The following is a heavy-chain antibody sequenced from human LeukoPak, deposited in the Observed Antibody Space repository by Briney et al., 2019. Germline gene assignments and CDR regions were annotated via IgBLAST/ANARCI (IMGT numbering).Heavy chain of an antibody. J-gene: IGHJ4*02. CDR3: ANSVVAATFDY. Sequence: GGSLRLSCAASGFTFSSYAMSWVRQAPGKGLEWVSAISSSGGSTYYADSVKGRFTISRDNSKNTLYLQMNSLRAEDTAVYYCANSVVAATFDYWGQGTLVTVSS. D-gene: IGHD2-15*01. CDR2: ISSSGGST. V-gene: IGHV3-23*01. CDR1: GFTFSSYA.